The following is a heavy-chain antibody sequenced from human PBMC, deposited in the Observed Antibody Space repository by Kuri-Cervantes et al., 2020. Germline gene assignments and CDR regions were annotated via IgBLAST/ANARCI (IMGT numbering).Heavy chain of an antibody. CDR1: GFTFSSYA. J-gene: IGHJ4*02. CDR3: AKDNVVPTAIFDY. Sequence: GESLKISCAASGFTFSSYAMSWVRQAPGKGLEWVSGITGNGGTTYYADSVKGRLTISRDNSKNTLYLQMNSLGAEDTAVYYCAKDNVVPTAIFDYWGQGSLVTVSS. D-gene: IGHD2-2*01. CDR2: ITGNGGTT. V-gene: IGHV3-23*01.